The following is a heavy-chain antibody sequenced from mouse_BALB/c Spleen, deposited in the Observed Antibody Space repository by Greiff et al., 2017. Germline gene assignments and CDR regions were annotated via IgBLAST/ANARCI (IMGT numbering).Heavy chain of an antibody. V-gene: IGHV5-6-5*01. Sequence: DVMLVESGGGLVKPGGSLKLSCAASGFTFSSYAMPWVRQTPEKRLEWVASISSGGSTYYPDSVKGRFTISRDNARNTLYLQMSSLRSEDTAMYYCARGGSCGSSVFECWGRGTTLTVSS. CDR1: GFTFSSYA. D-gene: IGHD1-1*01. CDR2: ISSGGST. CDR3: ARGGSCGSSVFEC. J-gene: IGHJ2*01.